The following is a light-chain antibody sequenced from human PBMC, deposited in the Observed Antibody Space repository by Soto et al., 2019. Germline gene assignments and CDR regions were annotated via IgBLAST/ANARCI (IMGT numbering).Light chain of an antibody. J-gene: IGLJ1*01. Sequence: QSVLTQPASVSGSPGQSITISCTGTSSDVGAYYYVSWYQLHPGKALELMIFEVSNRPSGVSNRFFGSKSGNTASLTISGLQAEDEADYYCSSFTSTSTLVFGAGTKLTVL. V-gene: IGLV2-14*01. CDR3: SSFTSTSTLV. CDR1: SSDVGAYYY. CDR2: EVS.